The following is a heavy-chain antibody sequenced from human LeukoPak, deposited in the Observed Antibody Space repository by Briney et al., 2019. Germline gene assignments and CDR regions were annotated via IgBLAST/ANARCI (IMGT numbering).Heavy chain of an antibody. J-gene: IGHJ4*02. CDR2: ISSSSSTI. D-gene: IGHD2-21*01. CDR1: GFTFSSYS. V-gene: IGHV3-48*01. Sequence: GGSLRLSCAASGFTFSSYSMNWVRQAPGKGLEWVSYISSSSSTIYYADSVKGRFTISRDNSKNMLYLQMNSLRAEDTAVYYCARDHCGGDCYSDYWGQGTLVTVSS. CDR3: ARDHCGGDCYSDY.